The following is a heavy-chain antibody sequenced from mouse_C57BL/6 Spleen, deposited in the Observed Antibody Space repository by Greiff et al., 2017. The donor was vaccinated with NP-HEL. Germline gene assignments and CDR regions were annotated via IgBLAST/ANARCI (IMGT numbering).Heavy chain of an antibody. CDR2: IDPETGGT. CDR3: TRGGGRKAMDY. Sequence: QVQLKQSGAELVRPGASVTLSCKASGYTFTDYEMHWVKQTPVHGLEWIGAIDPETGGTAYNQKFKGKATLTADKSSSTAYMELRSLTSEDSAVYYCTRGGGRKAMDYWGQGTSVTVSS. V-gene: IGHV1-15*01. J-gene: IGHJ4*01. D-gene: IGHD3-3*01. CDR1: GYTFTDYE.